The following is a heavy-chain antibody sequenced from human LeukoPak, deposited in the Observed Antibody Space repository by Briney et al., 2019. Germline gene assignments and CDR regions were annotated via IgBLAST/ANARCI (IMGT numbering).Heavy chain of an antibody. V-gene: IGHV6-1*01. CDR1: GDTVTRALAG. CDR2: TYYASKWSY. Sequence: SQTLSLTCAISGDTVTRALAGWSWISQSPAIGLEWLGRTYYASKWSYDYAVSVKSRISINPDTSKNQFSLHLNCVTPEDTAVYYCVREASWGFGWYFDLWGRGTLVTVSS. CDR3: VREASWGFGWYFDL. J-gene: IGHJ2*01. D-gene: IGHD1-26*01.